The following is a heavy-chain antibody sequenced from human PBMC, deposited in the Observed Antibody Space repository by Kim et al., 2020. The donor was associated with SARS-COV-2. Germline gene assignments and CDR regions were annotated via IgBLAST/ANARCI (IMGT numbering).Heavy chain of an antibody. Sequence: GGSLRLSCAASGFTFSDYYMSWIRQAPGKGLEWVSYISSSGSTIYYADSVKGRFTISRDNAKNSLYLQMNSLRAEDMAVYYCARFAGSSHYYYYMDVWGKGTTGTVSS. V-gene: IGHV3-11*01. CDR2: ISSSGSTI. CDR3: ARFAGSSHYYYYMDV. D-gene: IGHD6-13*01. CDR1: GFTFSDYY. J-gene: IGHJ6*03.